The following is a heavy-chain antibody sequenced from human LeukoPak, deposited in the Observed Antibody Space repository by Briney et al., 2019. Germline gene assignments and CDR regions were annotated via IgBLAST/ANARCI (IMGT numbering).Heavy chain of an antibody. Sequence: ASVKVSCKASGYTFTSYYMHWARQAPGQGLEWMGIINPSGGSTSYAQKFQGRVTMTRDTSTSTVYMELSSLRSEDTAVYYCARDSRVHSMVRGICDYWGQGTLVTVSS. D-gene: IGHD3-10*01. V-gene: IGHV1-46*01. CDR1: GYTFTSYY. CDR2: INPSGGST. CDR3: ARDSRVHSMVRGICDY. J-gene: IGHJ4*02.